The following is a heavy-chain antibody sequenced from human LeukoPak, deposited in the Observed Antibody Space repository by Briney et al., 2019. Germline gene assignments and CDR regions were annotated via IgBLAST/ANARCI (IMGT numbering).Heavy chain of an antibody. V-gene: IGHV3-23*01. CDR1: GFTFNTYA. CDR3: ANRGDY. Sequence: GGSLRLSCAASGFTFNTYAMSWVRQAPGKGLEWVSGISGGGGSTYYADSVKGRFTISRDNSKNTLYLQMNGLRAEDTALYYCANRGDYWGQGTLVTVSS. D-gene: IGHD5-24*01. J-gene: IGHJ4*02. CDR2: ISGGGGST.